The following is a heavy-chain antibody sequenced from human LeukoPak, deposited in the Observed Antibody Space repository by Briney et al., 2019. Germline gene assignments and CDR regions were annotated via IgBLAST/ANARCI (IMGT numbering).Heavy chain of an antibody. CDR2: IHPGNSET. D-gene: IGHD5-18*01. Sequence: HGESLKISCEASGYSFISYWIGWVRQMPGKGLEWVAIIHPGNSETRYSPSFQGQLSISADKSISTAFLQWSSLKASDTAIYYCSIHNNYAFEDLGQGTLVAVSS. J-gene: IGHJ4*02. CDR1: GYSFISYW. CDR3: SIHNNYAFED. V-gene: IGHV5-51*01.